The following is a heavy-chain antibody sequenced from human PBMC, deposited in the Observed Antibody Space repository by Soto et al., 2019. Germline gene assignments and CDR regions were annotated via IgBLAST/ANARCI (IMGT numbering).Heavy chain of an antibody. CDR2: IGHDGSEK. Sequence: GSLRLSCAASGFTFSGYFMTWVRQAPGKGLEWVANIGHDGSEKNYVDSVRGRFTISRDNAGSALYLQMSNLKAEDTALYYCTRDWRHFVHWRHGTLVSVTS. CDR1: GFTFSGYF. CDR3: TRDWRHFVH. D-gene: IGHD3-10*02. V-gene: IGHV3-7*04. J-gene: IGHJ4*01.